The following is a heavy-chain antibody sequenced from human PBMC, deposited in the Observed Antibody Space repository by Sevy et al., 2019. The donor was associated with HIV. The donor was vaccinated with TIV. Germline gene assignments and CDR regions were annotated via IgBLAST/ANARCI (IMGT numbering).Heavy chain of an antibody. J-gene: IGHJ4*02. CDR3: ARGGRIAVAGRVGYFDY. CDR1: GFTFSSYG. CDR2: ISYDGSNK. V-gene: IGHV3-30*03. D-gene: IGHD6-19*01. Sequence: GGSLRLSCAASGFTFSSYGMHWVRQAPGKGLEWVAFISYDGSNKYYADSVKGRFTISRDNSENTFYLQMNSLRAEDTAVYYCARGGRIAVAGRVGYFDYWGQGILVTVSS.